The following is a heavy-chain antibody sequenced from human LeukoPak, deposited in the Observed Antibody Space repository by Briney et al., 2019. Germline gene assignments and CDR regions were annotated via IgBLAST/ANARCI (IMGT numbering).Heavy chain of an antibody. V-gene: IGHV3-30*15. J-gene: IGHJ4*02. CDR2: TSYDGNKK. D-gene: IGHD4-23*01. CDR3: ARSSYDYGGIEGPFDY. CDR1: GFTLTYYA. Sequence: GRSLRLSCAASGFTLTYYAMHWGRQAPGKGREWVAVTSYDGNKKYYADSVKGRFTISRDSSKNTLYLQMSSLRAEDTAVYYCARSSYDYGGIEGPFDYWGQGTLVTVSS.